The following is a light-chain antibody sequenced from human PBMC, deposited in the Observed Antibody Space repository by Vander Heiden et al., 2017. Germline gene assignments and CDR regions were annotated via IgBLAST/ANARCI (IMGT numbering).Light chain of an antibody. CDR3: QQSYSSPPIT. CDR1: QSIDYY. CDR2: GAS. J-gene: IGKJ5*01. V-gene: IGKV1-39*01. Sequence: QMTPSPSSLSGAVGDRVTITCRASQSIDYYLNWYQQKSGEAPRLLIYGASSLHVGVPSRFSGSGSGTAFTLTISNLQPEDIATYYCQQSYSSPPITFGQGTRLEI.